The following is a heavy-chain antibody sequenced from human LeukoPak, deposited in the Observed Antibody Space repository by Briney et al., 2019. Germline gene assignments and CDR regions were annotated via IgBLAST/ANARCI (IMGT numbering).Heavy chain of an antibody. D-gene: IGHD3-10*01. CDR1: GFTFSDYS. CDR3: ARGGGGGLWFGELFYNFDY. V-gene: IGHV3-21*01. J-gene: IGHJ4*02. CDR2: ISSSSSYI. Sequence: GGSLRLSCAASGFTFSDYSMNWIRQAPGKGLEWVSSISSSSSYIYYADSVKGRFTISRDNAKNSLYLQMNSLRAEDTAVYYCARGGGGGLWFGELFYNFDYWGQGTLVTVSS.